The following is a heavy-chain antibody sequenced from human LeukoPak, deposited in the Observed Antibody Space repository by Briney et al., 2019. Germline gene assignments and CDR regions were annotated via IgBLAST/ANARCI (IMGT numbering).Heavy chain of an antibody. Sequence: SETLSLTCAVYGGSFSGYYWSWLRQPPGKGLEWIGEINHSGSTNYNPSLKSRFTISVATSKNQFSLKLSSVTAADTAVYYCARGGSPFCCSGGSCYSSGYGYWGQRTLATVSS. CDR1: GGSFSGYY. CDR2: INHSGST. V-gene: IGHV4-34*01. J-gene: IGHJ1*01. D-gene: IGHD2-15*01. CDR3: ARGGSPFCCSGGSCYSSGYGY.